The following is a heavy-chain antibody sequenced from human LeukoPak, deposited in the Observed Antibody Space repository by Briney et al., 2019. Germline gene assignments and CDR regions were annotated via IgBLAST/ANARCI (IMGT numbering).Heavy chain of an antibody. CDR3: ARSPYGGGDY. V-gene: IGHV4-34*01. CDR2: INHSGST. Sequence: PSETLSLTCAVYGGSFSGYYWGWIRQPPGKGLEWIGEINHSGSTNYIPSLKSRVTISVDTSKNQFSLKLSSVTAADTAVYYRARSPYGGGDYWGQGTLVTVSS. D-gene: IGHD4-23*01. J-gene: IGHJ4*02. CDR1: GGSFSGYY.